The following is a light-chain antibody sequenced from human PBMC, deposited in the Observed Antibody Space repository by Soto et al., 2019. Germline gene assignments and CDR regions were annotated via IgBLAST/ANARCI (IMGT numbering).Light chain of an antibody. CDR2: NAF. CDR1: TSDVGGYNF. CDR3: SSYTRGRVV. J-gene: IGLJ2*01. V-gene: IGLV2-14*03. Sequence: QSALTQPASVSGSPGQSITISCTGTTSDVGGYNFVSWYQHHPGKAPKLMIYNAFDRPSGVSNRFSGSKSGNTASLTIYGLQAEDEAHYYCSSYTRGRVVFGGGTKLTVL.